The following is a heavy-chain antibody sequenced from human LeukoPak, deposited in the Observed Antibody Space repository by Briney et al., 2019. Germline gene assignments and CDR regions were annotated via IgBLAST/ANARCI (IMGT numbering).Heavy chain of an antibody. D-gene: IGHD5-18*01. CDR2: INHSGST. J-gene: IGHJ4*02. CDR3: ARRGYGYGL. Sequence: PSETLSLTCAVYGGSFSGYYWSWIRQPPGKGLEWIGEINHSGSTNYNPSLESRVTISVDTSKNQFSLKLSSVTAADTAVYYCARRGYGYGLWGQGTLVTVSS. V-gene: IGHV4-34*01. CDR1: GGSFSGYY.